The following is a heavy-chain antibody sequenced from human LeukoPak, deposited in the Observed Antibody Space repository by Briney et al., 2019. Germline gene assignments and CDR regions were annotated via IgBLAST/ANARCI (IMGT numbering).Heavy chain of an antibody. CDR3: AREDSSSFPPDY. Sequence: GGSLRLSCAASGFTFSSYGMHWVRQAPGKGLEWVAVMSFDGSHTYYADSVKGRFTISRDNSKNTLYLQMNSLRAEDTAVYYCAREDSSSFPPDYWGQGTLVTVSS. CDR2: MSFDGSHT. V-gene: IGHV3-33*05. CDR1: GFTFSSYG. J-gene: IGHJ4*02. D-gene: IGHD6-6*01.